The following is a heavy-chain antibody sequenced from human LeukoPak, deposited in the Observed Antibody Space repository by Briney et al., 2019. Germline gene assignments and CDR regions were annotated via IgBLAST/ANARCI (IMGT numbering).Heavy chain of an antibody. CDR3: ARGGPTYYYGSGSYYKEYFQH. J-gene: IGHJ1*01. CDR2: MFASGST. D-gene: IGHD3-10*01. Sequence: SETLSLTCTVSGGSISNFYWSWIRQPAGKGLEWIGRMFASGSTNYNPSLKSRVTISVDTSKNQFSLKLSSVTAADTAVYYCARGGPTYYYGSGSYYKEYFQHWGQGTLVTVSS. V-gene: IGHV4-4*07. CDR1: GGSISNFY.